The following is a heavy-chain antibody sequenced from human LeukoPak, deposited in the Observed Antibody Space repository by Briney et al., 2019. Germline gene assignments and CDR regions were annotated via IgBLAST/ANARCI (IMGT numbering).Heavy chain of an antibody. V-gene: IGHV1-69*13. J-gene: IGHJ4*02. CDR1: GGTFSSYA. D-gene: IGHD4-17*01. CDR3: AREATVTTSPFDY. CDR2: IIPIFGTA. Sequence: SVKVSCKASGGTFSSYAISWVRQAPGQGLEWMGGIIPIFGTANYAQKFQGRVAITADESTSTAYMELSSLRSEDTAVYYCAREATVTTSPFDYWGQGTLVTVSS.